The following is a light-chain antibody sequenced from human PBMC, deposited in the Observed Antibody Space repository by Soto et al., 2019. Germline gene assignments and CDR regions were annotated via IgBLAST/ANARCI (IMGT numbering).Light chain of an antibody. CDR2: DAS. J-gene: IGKJ1*01. CDR1: QSVSSN. V-gene: IGKV3-15*01. Sequence: EIVMTQSPATLSVSPGERATLSCRASQSVSSNLAWYQQKPGQAPRLLIYDASTRATGILARFSGSGSGTESTLTISSLQSEDFAVYYCQQYNNWPPWTFGQGTKVEIK. CDR3: QQYNNWPPWT.